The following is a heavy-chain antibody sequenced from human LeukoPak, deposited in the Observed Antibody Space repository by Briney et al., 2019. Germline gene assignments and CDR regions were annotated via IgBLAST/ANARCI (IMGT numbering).Heavy chain of an antibody. CDR3: ARAAGDSYGYRYYFDY. CDR2: INPNGGST. Sequence: ASVAVSCKASGYTFTNYYMHWVRQAPGQRLDWMGLINPNGGSTTYAQKFQGRVTMTRDTSTSTVYMQLSSLRSEDTAVYFCARAAGDSYGYRYYFDYWGQGTLVTVSS. D-gene: IGHD5-18*01. V-gene: IGHV1-46*01. CDR1: GYTFTNYY. J-gene: IGHJ4*02.